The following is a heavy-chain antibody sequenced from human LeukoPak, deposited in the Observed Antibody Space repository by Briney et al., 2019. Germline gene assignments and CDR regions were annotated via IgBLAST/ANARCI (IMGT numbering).Heavy chain of an antibody. J-gene: IGHJ6*03. CDR3: ARSARFYYFYMDV. CDR2: VYASGST. V-gene: IGHV4-4*07. CDR1: GGSISSFY. Sequence: SETLSLTCSVSGGSISSFYWTWIRQSAGRGLEWIGRVYASGSTDYNPSLKSRLTLSLDTSKNQFSLRLNSVTAADTAVYYCARSARFYYFYMDVWGKGTAVTVSS.